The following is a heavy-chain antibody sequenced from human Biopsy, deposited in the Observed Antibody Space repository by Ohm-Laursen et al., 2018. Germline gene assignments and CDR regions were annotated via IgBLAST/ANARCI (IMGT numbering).Heavy chain of an antibody. D-gene: IGHD5-18*01. J-gene: IGHJ4*02. V-gene: IGHV3-23*01. CDR3: AKTLGDSYGSRYFDY. CDR1: GFAFSRCG. CDR2: TFESGDTT. Sequence: SLRLSCAASGFAFSRCGMSWVRQAPGKGLEWVSVTFESGDTTHYGDSVKGRFSVSRDNSKSTLYLQMNSLRAEDTAVYYCAKTLGDSYGSRYFDYWGQGTLVTVSS.